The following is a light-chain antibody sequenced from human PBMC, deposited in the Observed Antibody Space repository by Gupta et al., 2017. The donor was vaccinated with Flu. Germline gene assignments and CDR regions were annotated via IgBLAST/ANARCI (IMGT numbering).Light chain of an antibody. Sequence: SYALSQPSSVSVSPGQTASITCSGQKLGEKYACWYQQKPGQSPLLVIYEDHKRPSGIPERFSGSNSGNTATLTISGAQALDEADYYCQAWDSSPVVFGGGTKLTVL. CDR3: QAWDSSPVV. CDR1: KLGEKY. CDR2: EDH. V-gene: IGLV3-1*01. J-gene: IGLJ2*01.